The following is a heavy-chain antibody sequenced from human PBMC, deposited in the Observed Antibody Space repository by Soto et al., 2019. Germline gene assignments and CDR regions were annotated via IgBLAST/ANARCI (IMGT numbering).Heavy chain of an antibody. CDR3: ARDYDSSGMDV. CDR1: GGTFSSYT. J-gene: IGHJ6*02. V-gene: IGHV1-69*04. D-gene: IGHD3-22*01. CDR2: IIPIFGIA. Sequence: ASVKVSCKASGGTFSSYTISWVRQAPGQGLEWMGRIIPIFGIANYAQKFQGRVTITADKSTSTAYTELSSLRSEDTAVYYCARDYDSSGMDVWGQGTTVTVSS.